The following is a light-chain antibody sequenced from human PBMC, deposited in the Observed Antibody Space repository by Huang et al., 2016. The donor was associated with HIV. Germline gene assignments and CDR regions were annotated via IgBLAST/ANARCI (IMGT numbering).Light chain of an antibody. J-gene: IGKJ1*01. CDR2: STS. CDR3: QQYYTSPT. CDR1: QGI. Sequence: DIQMTQSPSSLCAFLEDTVTITCRASQGIAWYQQKPGKAPKLLLYSTSRLESVVPSRFRGGGSGTDYTLTINSLQPDDFATYYCQQYYTSPTFGQGSKVEIK. V-gene: IGKV1-NL1*01.